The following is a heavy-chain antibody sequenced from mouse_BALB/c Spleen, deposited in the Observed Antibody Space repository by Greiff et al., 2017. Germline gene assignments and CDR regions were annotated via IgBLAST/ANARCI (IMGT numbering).Heavy chain of an antibody. CDR3: ARFGYDGAKDY. J-gene: IGHJ4*01. Sequence: EVMLVESGGGLVQPGGSRKLSCAASGFTFSSFGMHWVRQAPETGLEWVAYISSGSSTIYYADTVKGRFTISRDNPKNTLFLQMTSLRSEDTAMYYCARFGYDGAKDYWGQGTSGTVSS. CDR1: GFTFSSFG. D-gene: IGHD2-14*01. CDR2: ISSGSSTI. V-gene: IGHV5-17*02.